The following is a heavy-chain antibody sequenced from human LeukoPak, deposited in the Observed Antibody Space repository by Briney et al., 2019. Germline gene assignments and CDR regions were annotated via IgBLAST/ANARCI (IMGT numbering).Heavy chain of an antibody. CDR2: ISGSGGST. CDR1: GFTFSSYS. CDR3: AKGLASSGNYYIFDY. J-gene: IGHJ4*02. V-gene: IGHV3-23*01. D-gene: IGHD3-10*01. Sequence: PGGSLRLSCAASGFTFSSYSMNWVRQAPGKGLEWVSAISGSGGSTYYADSVKGRFTISRDNSKNTLYLQMNSLRAEDTAVYYCAKGLASSGNYYIFDYWGQGTLVTVSS.